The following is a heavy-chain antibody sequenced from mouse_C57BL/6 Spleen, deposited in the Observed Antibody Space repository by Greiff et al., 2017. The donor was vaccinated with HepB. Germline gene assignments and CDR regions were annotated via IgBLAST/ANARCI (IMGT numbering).Heavy chain of an antibody. V-gene: IGHV1-69*01. CDR1: GYTFTSYW. CDR2: IDPSDSYT. J-gene: IGHJ4*01. Sequence: QVQLQQPGAELVMPGASVKLSCKASGYTFTSYWMHWVKQRPGQGLEWIGEIDPSDSYTNYNQKFKGKSTLTVDKSSSTAYMQLSSLTSEDSAVYYCASAYDSSLDYWGQGTSVTVSS. D-gene: IGHD2-4*01. CDR3: ASAYDSSLDY.